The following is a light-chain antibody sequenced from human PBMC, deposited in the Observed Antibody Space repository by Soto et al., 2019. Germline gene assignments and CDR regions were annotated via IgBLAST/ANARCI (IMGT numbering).Light chain of an antibody. Sequence: EIVLTQSPGTLSLSPGERATLSCRASQSVSSSYLAWYQQKPGQAPRLLIYGASSRATGIPDRFSGSGSGTDFTLTISRREPKDFAVYYCQQYGSSPPVTFGGGTKVEIK. J-gene: IGKJ4*01. CDR2: GAS. CDR3: QQYGSSPPVT. V-gene: IGKV3-20*01. CDR1: QSVSSSY.